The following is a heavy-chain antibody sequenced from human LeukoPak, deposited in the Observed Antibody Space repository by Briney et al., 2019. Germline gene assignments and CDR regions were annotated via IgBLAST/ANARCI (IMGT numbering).Heavy chain of an antibody. CDR3: ARRVAVVKYFDY. V-gene: IGHV4-34*01. Sequence: SETLSLTCAVCGGSFSGYYWSWIRQPPGKGLEWIGEINHSGSTNYNPSLKSRVTISVDTSKNQFSLKLSSVTAADTAVYYCARRVAVVKYFDYWGQGTLVTVSS. D-gene: IGHD3-22*01. CDR1: GGSFSGYY. CDR2: INHSGST. J-gene: IGHJ4*02.